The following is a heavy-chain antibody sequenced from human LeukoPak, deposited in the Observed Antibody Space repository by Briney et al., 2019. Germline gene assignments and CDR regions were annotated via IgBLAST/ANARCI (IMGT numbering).Heavy chain of an antibody. CDR1: GYTFTGYY. D-gene: IGHD3-22*01. CDR3: ARLRPNSSGYYLVAFDI. Sequence: ASVKVSCKASGYTFTGYYMHWVRQVPGQGLEWMGRINPNSGGTNCAQKFQGRVTMTRDTSISTAYMELSRLRSDDTAVYYCARLRPNSSGYYLVAFDIWGQGAMVTVSS. CDR2: INPNSGGT. J-gene: IGHJ3*02. V-gene: IGHV1-2*06.